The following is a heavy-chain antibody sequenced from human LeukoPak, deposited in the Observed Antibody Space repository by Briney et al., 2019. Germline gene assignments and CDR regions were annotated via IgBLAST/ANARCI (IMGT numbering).Heavy chain of an antibody. Sequence: ASVKVSCRASGYTFTNYFVHWGRQAPGQGPEWMGLIHTSGGSTTYAQKFQGRVTMTGDTSTSTVYLELSSLRSEDTAVYYCARGDDHYYYALDVWGQGTTVAVSS. CDR2: IHTSGGST. CDR1: GYTFTNYF. CDR3: ARGDDHYYYALDV. V-gene: IGHV1-46*01. J-gene: IGHJ6*02. D-gene: IGHD5-24*01.